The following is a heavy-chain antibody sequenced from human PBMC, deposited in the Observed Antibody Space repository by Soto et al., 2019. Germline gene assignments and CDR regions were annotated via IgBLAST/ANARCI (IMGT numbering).Heavy chain of an antibody. V-gene: IGHV5-51*01. CDR2: IYPGDSDT. D-gene: IGHD2-21*02. Sequence: PGESLKISCKGSAYSFTSYWIGWVRQMPGKGLEWMGIIYPGDSDTRYSPSFQGQVTISADKSISTAYLQWSSLKASDTAMYYCARRGEAYCGGDCYSGVNNWFDPWGKGTLVSVAS. CDR3: ARRGEAYCGGDCYSGVNNWFDP. CDR1: AYSFTSYW. J-gene: IGHJ5*02.